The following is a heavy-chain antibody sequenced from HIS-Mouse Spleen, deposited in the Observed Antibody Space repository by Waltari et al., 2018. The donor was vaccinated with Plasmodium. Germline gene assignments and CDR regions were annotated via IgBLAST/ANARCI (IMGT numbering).Heavy chain of an antibody. D-gene: IGHD6-13*01. CDR3: ASSWYWYFDL. CDR1: GFPLSSYW. J-gene: IGHJ2*01. V-gene: IGHV3-7*01. CDR2: IKQDGSEK. Sequence: EVQLVESGGGLVQPGGSVGLSWSGSGFPLSSYWMSWVRQAPGKGLEWVANIKQDGSEKYYVDSVKGRFTISRDNAKNSLYLQMNSLRAEDTAVYYCASSWYWYFDLWGRGTLVTVSS.